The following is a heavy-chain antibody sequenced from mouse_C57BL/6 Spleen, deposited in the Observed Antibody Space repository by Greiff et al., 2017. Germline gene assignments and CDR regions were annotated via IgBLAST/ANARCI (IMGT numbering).Heavy chain of an antibody. Sequence: VKLMESGPELVKPGASVKISCKASGYAFSSSWMNWVKQRPGKGLEWIGRIYPGDGDTNYNGKFKGKATLTADKSSSTAYMQLSSLTSEDSAVYFCAHSIYDGYWFAYWGQGTLVTVSA. D-gene: IGHD2-3*01. CDR2: IYPGDGDT. V-gene: IGHV1-82*01. CDR3: AHSIYDGYWFAY. CDR1: GYAFSSSW. J-gene: IGHJ3*01.